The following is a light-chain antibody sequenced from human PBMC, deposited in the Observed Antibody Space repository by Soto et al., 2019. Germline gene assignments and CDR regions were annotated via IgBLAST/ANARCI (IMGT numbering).Light chain of an antibody. CDR3: MQGTHWPPIT. V-gene: IGKV2-30*02. Sequence: VIAQSLFSLPVNFGQPASNSCRSNQSLVHSDGIAYFSWFQQRPGRSPRRLSYKVSNRDSGVPARFSGSGSGTDFTLKISRVEAEDVGVYDGMQGTHWPPITFGRGTRLEIK. CDR1: QSLVHSDGIAY. J-gene: IGKJ5*01. CDR2: KVS.